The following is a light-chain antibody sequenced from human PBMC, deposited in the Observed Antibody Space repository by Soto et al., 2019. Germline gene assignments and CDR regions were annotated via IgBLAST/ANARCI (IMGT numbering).Light chain of an antibody. V-gene: IGKV1-6*01. CDR2: SAS. CDR3: LQDYNYPRT. J-gene: IGKJ1*01. Sequence: AIQMTQSPSSLSASVGDRVTITCRASQGIRNELAWYQQIPGKAPKLLIYSASYSQRGVPSRFRGAGSGTDFSLTISSLQPEDFATYYCLQDYNYPRTFGQGTKVEIK. CDR1: QGIRNE.